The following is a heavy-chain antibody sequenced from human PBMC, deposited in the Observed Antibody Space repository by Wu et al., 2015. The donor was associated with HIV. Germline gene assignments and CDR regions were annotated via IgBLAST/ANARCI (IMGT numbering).Heavy chain of an antibody. D-gene: IGHD2-21*02. CDR2: INPTFGTT. CDR3: ARDTAIRGDWLPDYNWFRP. V-gene: IGHV1-69*13. Sequence: QVRLVQSGTEVKKPGSSVKVSCKASGATFSSYAISWLRQAPGQGLEWMGRINPTFGTTNYAQKFQGRVTITADESTSTAYMNLRSLRSEDTAIYYCARDTAIRGDWLPDYNWFRPWGQGTLVIVSS. J-gene: IGHJ5*02. CDR1: GATFSSYA.